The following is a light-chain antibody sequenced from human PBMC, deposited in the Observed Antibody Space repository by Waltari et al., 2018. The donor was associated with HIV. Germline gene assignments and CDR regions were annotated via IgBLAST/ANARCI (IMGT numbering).Light chain of an antibody. V-gene: IGLV3-1*01. CDR1: KLGDKY. CDR2: QDN. J-gene: IGLJ1*01. CDR3: QAWDSSTALRV. Sequence: SYELTQPPSVSVSPGQTASITCSGDKLGDKYACWYQQKPGQSPVLIIYQDNKRPSGIPERFSGSNSGNTATLTISGTQAMDEADYYCQAWDSSTALRVFGTGTKVTVL.